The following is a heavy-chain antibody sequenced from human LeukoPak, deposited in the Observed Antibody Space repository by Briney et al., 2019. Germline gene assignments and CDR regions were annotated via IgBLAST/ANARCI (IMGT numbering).Heavy chain of an antibody. CDR2: ISSSSSYI. D-gene: IGHD2-2*02. J-gene: IGHJ4*02. CDR1: GFTFTTYS. V-gene: IGHV3-21*01. Sequence: GGSLRLSCAASGFTFTTYSMHWVRQAPGKGLEWVSSISSSSSYIYYADSVKGRFTISRDNARNSLYLQMNSMRAEDTAVYYCATVRLGFCSSSTCYTDYWGQGTLVTVCS. CDR3: ATVRLGFCSSSTCYTDY.